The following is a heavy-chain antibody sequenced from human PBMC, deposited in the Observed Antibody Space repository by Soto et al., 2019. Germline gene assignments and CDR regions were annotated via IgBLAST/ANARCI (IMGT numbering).Heavy chain of an antibody. CDR1: GFTFSSYE. CDR2: ISSSGSTI. D-gene: IGHD3-3*01. V-gene: IGHV3-48*03. CDR3: ARLSSDFWSGSPFDY. Sequence: SLRLSCAASGFTFSSYEVNWVRQAPGKGLEWVSYISSSGSTIYYADSVKGRFTISRDNAKNSLYLQMNSLRAEDTAVYYCARLSSDFWSGSPFDYWGQGTLVTVSS. J-gene: IGHJ4*02.